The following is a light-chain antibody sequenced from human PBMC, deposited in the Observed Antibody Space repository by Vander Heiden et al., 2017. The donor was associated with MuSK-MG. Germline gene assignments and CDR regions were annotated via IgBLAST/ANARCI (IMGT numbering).Light chain of an antibody. V-gene: IGKV1-27*01. CDR1: QDIKNY. J-gene: IGKJ3*01. Sequence: DVQMTQSPSSLSASVGGRVTITCRASQDIKNYLAWYQQKPGKVPKLLIYGASTLQSGVPSRFSGRGPGTDFTLTISGRQPEDVATYYCQEDNRAPWATFGHATKVDIK. CDR3: QEDNRAPWAT. CDR2: GAS.